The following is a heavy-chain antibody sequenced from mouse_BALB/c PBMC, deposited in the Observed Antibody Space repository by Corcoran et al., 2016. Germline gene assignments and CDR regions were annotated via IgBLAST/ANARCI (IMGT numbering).Heavy chain of an antibody. Sequence: VQLQESGPGLVKPSQSLSLTCSVTGYSITSGYYWNWIRQFPGNKLEWMGYISYDGSDNYNPSLKNRISITRDTSKNQFFLKLNSVTTEDTATYYCARSTVITTYRYFDVWGAGTTVTVSS. CDR3: ARSTVITTYRYFDV. V-gene: IGHV3-6*02. D-gene: IGHD2-4*01. CDR1: GYSITSGYY. CDR2: ISYDGSD. J-gene: IGHJ1*01.